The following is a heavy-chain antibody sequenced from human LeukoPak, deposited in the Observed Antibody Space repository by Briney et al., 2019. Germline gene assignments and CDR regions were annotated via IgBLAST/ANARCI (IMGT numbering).Heavy chain of an antibody. CDR1: GFIFNDYY. J-gene: IGHJ6*03. D-gene: IGHD5-18*01. CDR3: ARGGSSTPGGYNYYYMDV. V-gene: IGHV3-11*01. Sequence: GGSLRLSCAASGFIFNDYYMTWIRQAPGKGLEWVSYISSSGSTIYYADSVKGRFTISRDNAKNSLYLLMNSLRAEDTAVYYCARGGSSTPGGYNYYYMDVWGKGTKVTVSS. CDR2: ISSSGSTI.